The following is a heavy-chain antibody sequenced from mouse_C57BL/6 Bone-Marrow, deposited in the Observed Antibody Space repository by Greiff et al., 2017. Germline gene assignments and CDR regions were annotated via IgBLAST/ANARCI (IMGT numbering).Heavy chain of an antibody. CDR1: GYTFTSYW. Sequence: QVQLQQPGTELVKPGASVKLSCKASGYTFTSYWMHWVKQRPGQGLEWIGNINPSNGGTNYNEKFKSKATLTVDKSSSTAYMQLSSLTSEDSAVYFCARSKNWDSWFAYWGQGTLVTVSA. CDR2: INPSNGGT. J-gene: IGHJ3*01. CDR3: ARSKNWDSWFAY. D-gene: IGHD4-1*01. V-gene: IGHV1-53*01.